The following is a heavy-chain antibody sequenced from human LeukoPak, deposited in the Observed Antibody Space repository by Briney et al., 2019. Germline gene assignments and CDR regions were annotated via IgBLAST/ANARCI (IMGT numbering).Heavy chain of an antibody. CDR1: GGTFSSYA. CDR3: ARVGFTSSWSNFDY. CDR2: IIPILGIA. Sequence: SVKVSCKASGGTFSSYAISWVRQAPGQGLEWMGRIIPILGIANYAQKFQGRVTITADKSTSTAYMELSSLRSEDTAVYYCARVGFTSSWSNFDYWGQGTLVTVSS. D-gene: IGHD6-13*01. V-gene: IGHV1-69*04. J-gene: IGHJ4*02.